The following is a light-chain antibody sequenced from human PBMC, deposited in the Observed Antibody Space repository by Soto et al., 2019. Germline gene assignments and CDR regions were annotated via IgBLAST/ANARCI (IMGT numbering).Light chain of an antibody. Sequence: QSVLTRPPSVSGAPGQRVTISCTGYNSNIGAGYDVHWYQQLPGTAPKLLIYGNSNRPSGVPDRFSASKSGTSASLAITGLQAEDEADYYCQSYDSSLSGWVIVGGTKLTVL. V-gene: IGLV1-40*01. CDR2: GNS. CDR1: NSNIGAGYD. CDR3: QSYDSSLSGWV. J-gene: IGLJ3*02.